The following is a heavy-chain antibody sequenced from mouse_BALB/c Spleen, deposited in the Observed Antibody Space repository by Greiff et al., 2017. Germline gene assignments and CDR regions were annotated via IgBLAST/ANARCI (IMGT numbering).Heavy chain of an antibody. CDR1: GYSITSGYY. J-gene: IGHJ4*01. D-gene: IGHD1-2*01. CDR3: ARLLRLLAMDY. V-gene: IGHV3-6*02. CDR2: ISYDGSN. Sequence: DVKLQESGPGLVKPSQSLSLTCSVTGYSITSGYYWNWIRQFPGNKLEWMGYISYDGSNNYNPSLKNRISITRDTSKNQFFLKLNSVTTEDTATYYCARLLRLLAMDYWGQGTSVTVSS.